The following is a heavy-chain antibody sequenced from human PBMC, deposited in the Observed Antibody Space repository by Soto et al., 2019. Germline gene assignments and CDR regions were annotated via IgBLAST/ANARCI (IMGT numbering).Heavy chain of an antibody. V-gene: IGHV4-31*03. D-gene: IGHD5-12*01. CDR1: GGSISSGGYY. Sequence: SETLSLTCTVSGGSISSGGYYWSWIRQHPGKGLEWIGYIYYSGSTYYNPSLKSRVTISVDTSKNQFSLKLSSVTAADTAVYYCARGHVEMATDYDYWGQGTLVTVSS. CDR2: IYYSGST. J-gene: IGHJ4*02. CDR3: ARGHVEMATDYDY.